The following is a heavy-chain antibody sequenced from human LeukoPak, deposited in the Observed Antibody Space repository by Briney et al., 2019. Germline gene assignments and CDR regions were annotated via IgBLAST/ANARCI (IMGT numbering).Heavy chain of an antibody. V-gene: IGHV3-30*02. Sequence: GGSLRLSCAASGFTFSSYGMHWVRQAPGKGLEWVAFIRYDGSNKYYADSVKGRFTISRDNSKNTLYLQMNSLRAEDTAVYYSAKDPYDSSGYSHFDYWGQETLVTGSS. CDR2: IRYDGSNK. J-gene: IGHJ4*02. CDR3: AKDPYDSSGYSHFDY. CDR1: GFTFSSYG. D-gene: IGHD3-22*01.